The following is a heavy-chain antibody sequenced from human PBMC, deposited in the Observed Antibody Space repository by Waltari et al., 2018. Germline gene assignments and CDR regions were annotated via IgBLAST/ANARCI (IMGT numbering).Heavy chain of an antibody. D-gene: IGHD3-16*01. V-gene: IGHV4-38-2*01. J-gene: IGHJ4*02. CDR2: IYHSGST. Sequence: QVQLQESGPGLVKPSETLSLTCAVSGYSISRGYYWGWIRQPPGKGLEWIGSIYHSGSTYYNPSLKSRVTISVDTSKNQFSLKLSSVTAADTAVYYCARLGGKDFDYWGQGTLVTVSS. CDR3: ARLGGKDFDY. CDR1: GYSISRGYY.